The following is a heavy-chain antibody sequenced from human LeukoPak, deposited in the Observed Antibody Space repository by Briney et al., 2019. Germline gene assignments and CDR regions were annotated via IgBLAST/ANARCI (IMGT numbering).Heavy chain of an antibody. CDR3: ARGVRDYDFWSGDYYYYYYMDV. J-gene: IGHJ6*03. Sequence: SETLSLTCTVSGGSISSYYWSWIRQPPGKGLEWIGYIYYSGSTNYNPSLKSRVTISVDTSKNQFSLKLSSVTAADTAVYYCARGVRDYDFWSGDYYYYYYMDVWGKGTTVTVSS. V-gene: IGHV4-59*01. CDR1: GGSISSYY. D-gene: IGHD3-3*01. CDR2: IYYSGST.